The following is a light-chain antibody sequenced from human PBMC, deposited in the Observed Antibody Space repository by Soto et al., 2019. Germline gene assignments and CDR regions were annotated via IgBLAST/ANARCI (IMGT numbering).Light chain of an antibody. CDR2: GAS. CDR3: QQYGSSALT. Sequence: EIVLTQSPGTPSLSPGERATLSCRASQSVSSIYLAWYQQKPGQAPRLLIYGASSRATGIPDRFSGSGSGTDFTLTISRLEPEDFAVYYCQQYGSSALTFGGGTKVDIK. CDR1: QSVSSIY. V-gene: IGKV3-20*01. J-gene: IGKJ4*01.